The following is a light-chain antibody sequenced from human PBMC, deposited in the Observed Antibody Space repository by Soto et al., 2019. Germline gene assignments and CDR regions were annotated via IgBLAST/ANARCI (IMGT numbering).Light chain of an antibody. CDR3: QQYTGPPVT. J-gene: IGKJ4*01. CDR2: DAS. V-gene: IGKV3-20*01. Sequence: EIVLTQSPGTLSLSPGKRATLSCRASQSVSSNYFAWYQQKPGQAPRLLIYDASSRASGIPDRFSGSGSGTDFTLTISRLEPEDFAVYYCQQYTGPPVTFGGGTKVDIK. CDR1: QSVSSNY.